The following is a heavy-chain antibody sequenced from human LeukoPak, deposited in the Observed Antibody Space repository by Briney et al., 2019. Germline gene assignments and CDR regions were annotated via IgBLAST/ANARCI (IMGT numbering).Heavy chain of an antibody. CDR1: GYTFTSYY. J-gene: IGHJ4*02. D-gene: IGHD4-17*01. CDR3: ARGGTVLRPNSPYDY. V-gene: IGHV1-46*01. Sequence: ASVKVSCKASGYTFTSYYMHWVRQAPGQGLERMGIINPSGGRTSYAQKFQGRVTMTRDTSTSTVYMELSSLRSDDTAVYYCARGGTVLRPNSPYDYWGQGTLVTVSS. CDR2: INPSGGRT.